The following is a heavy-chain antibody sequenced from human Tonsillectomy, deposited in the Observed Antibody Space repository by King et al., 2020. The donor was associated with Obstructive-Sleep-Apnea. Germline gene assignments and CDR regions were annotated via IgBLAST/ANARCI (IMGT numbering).Heavy chain of an antibody. J-gene: IGHJ3*02. CDR3: ARHPPGDSSSWFGLGAFDI. D-gene: IGHD6-13*01. V-gene: IGHV4-59*08. CDR1: GGSVSSYY. CDR2: IYYSGST. Sequence: QLQESGPGLVKPSETLSLTCTVSGGSVSSYYWSWIRQPPGKALEWIGYIYYSGSTNYNPSLKSRVTISVDTSKNQFSLNLSPVTAADTAVYYCARHPPGDSSSWFGLGAFDIWGQGTMVTVSS.